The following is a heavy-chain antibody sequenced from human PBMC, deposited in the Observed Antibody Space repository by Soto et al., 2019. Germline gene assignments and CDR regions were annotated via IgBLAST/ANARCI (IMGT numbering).Heavy chain of an antibody. Sequence: GGSLRLSCAASGFTFGSYGLHWVRQAPGKGLEWEAVIWYDGSNKYYADSVKGRFTISRDNSKNTLYLQMNSLRAEDTAVYYCARYYDSSGYPFDYWGQGTLVTVSS. D-gene: IGHD3-22*01. CDR2: IWYDGSNK. CDR3: ARYYDSSGYPFDY. CDR1: GFTFGSYG. J-gene: IGHJ4*02. V-gene: IGHV3-33*01.